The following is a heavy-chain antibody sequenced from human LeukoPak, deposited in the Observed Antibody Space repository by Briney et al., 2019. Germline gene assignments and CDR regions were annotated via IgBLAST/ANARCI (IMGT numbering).Heavy chain of an antibody. D-gene: IGHD5-18*01. J-gene: IGHJ6*03. Sequence: ASVKVSCKASGYTFSGYYIHWVRQAPGQGLEWMGWINTNTGNPTYAQGFTGRFVFSLDTSVSTAYLQISSLKAEDTAVYYCARDDRGYSYGYYYYYMDVWGKGTTVTVSS. V-gene: IGHV7-4-1*02. CDR2: INTNTGNP. CDR1: GYTFSGYY. CDR3: ARDDRGYSYGYYYYYMDV.